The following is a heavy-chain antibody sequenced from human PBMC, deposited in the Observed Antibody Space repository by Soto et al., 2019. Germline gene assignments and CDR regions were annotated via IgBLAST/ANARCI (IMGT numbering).Heavy chain of an antibody. J-gene: IGHJ6*02. V-gene: IGHV3-30*18. D-gene: IGHD6-25*01. Sequence: QVQLVESGGGVVQPGRSLRLSCAASGFTFSSYGMHWVRQAPGKGLEWVAVISYDGSNKYYADSVKGRFTISRDNSKNPLYLQMNSLRAEDTAVYYCAQTHGQADYYYGMDVWGQGTTLTVSS. CDR2: ISYDGSNK. CDR1: GFTFSSYG. CDR3: AQTHGQADYYYGMDV.